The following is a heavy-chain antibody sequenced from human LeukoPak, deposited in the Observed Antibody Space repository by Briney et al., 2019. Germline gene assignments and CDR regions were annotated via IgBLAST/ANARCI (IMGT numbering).Heavy chain of an antibody. V-gene: IGHV3-23*01. CDR3: AKGDIRGVIHLFDY. D-gene: IGHD3-10*01. CDR2: IIASGGST. J-gene: IGHJ4*02. Sequence: ASVKVSCKASGGTFSSYAMSWVRQAPGKGLEWVSSIIASGGSTYYADSVKGRFTISRDNSKNTLYLQMNSLRAEDTAVYYCAKGDIRGVIHLFDYWGQGTLVTVSS. CDR1: GGTFSSYA.